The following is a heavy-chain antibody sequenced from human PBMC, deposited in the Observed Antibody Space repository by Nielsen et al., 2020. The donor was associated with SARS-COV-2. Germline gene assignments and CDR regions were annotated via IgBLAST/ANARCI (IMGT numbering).Heavy chain of an antibody. V-gene: IGHV1-18*01. CDR2: ISGFNGYT. Sequence: ASVKVSCKASGYMFTIYGISWLRQAPGQGLEWMGWISGFNGYTTNAPSFQGRVTTSIEKSTSTAYLELRSLRSDDTAVYYCARDHTMLRGRVLYFDLWGRGTLVTVSS. CDR1: GYMFTIYG. D-gene: IGHD3-10*01. J-gene: IGHJ2*01. CDR3: ARDHTMLRGRVLYFDL.